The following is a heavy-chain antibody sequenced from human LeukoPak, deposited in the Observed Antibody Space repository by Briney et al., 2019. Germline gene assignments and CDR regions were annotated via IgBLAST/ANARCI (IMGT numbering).Heavy chain of an antibody. CDR3: ARDQIAATDDFDY. Sequence: ASVKVSCKASGYTFTGHYMHWVRQAPGQGLEWMGWINPTSGVTNYAQKFQGRVTMTGDTSISTAYMELSRLRSDDTAVYYCARDQIAATDDFDYWGQGTLVTVSS. V-gene: IGHV1-2*02. J-gene: IGHJ4*02. CDR2: INPTSGVT. CDR1: GYTFTGHY. D-gene: IGHD6-13*01.